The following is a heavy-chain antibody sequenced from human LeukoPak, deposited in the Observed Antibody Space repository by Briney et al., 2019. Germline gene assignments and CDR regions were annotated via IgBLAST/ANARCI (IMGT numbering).Heavy chain of an antibody. CDR1: GYTFTNYA. CDR3: ARDLDRDEYGDFTDY. Sequence: ASVKVSCKASGYTFTNYAIYWVRQAPGQRLEWMGWLNAGNGITKHSQKFQDRVTITRDTSASTAYMELSSLRSEDTAVYYCARDLDRDEYGDFTDYWGQGTLVTVSS. V-gene: IGHV1-3*01. D-gene: IGHD2-21*02. J-gene: IGHJ4*02. CDR2: LNAGNGIT.